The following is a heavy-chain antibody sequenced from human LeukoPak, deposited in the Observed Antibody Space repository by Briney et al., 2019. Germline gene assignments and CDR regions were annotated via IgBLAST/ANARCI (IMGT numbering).Heavy chain of an antibody. Sequence: SETLSLTCTVSGGSVSSGSYYWSWIRQPPGKGLEWIGYIYYSGSTNYNPSLKSRVTIPVDTSKNQFSLKLSSVTAADTAVYYCARLIQLWLGDAFDIWGQGTMVTVSS. CDR1: GGSVSSGSYY. D-gene: IGHD5-18*01. CDR2: IYYSGST. CDR3: ARLIQLWLGDAFDI. V-gene: IGHV4-61*01. J-gene: IGHJ3*02.